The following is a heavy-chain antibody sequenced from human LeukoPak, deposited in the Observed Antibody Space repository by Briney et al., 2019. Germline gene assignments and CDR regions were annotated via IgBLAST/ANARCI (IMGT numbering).Heavy chain of an antibody. CDR3: AKDTTYYYDSSGYRMFDY. J-gene: IGHJ4*02. Sequence: PGGSLRLSCAPSEFTFSSYAMSWVRQAPGKGLEWVSAISGSGGSTYYADSVKGRFTISRDNSKNTLYLQMNSLRAEDTAVYYCAKDTTYYYDSSGYRMFDYWGQGTLVTVSS. V-gene: IGHV3-23*01. CDR2: ISGSGGST. CDR1: EFTFSSYA. D-gene: IGHD3-22*01.